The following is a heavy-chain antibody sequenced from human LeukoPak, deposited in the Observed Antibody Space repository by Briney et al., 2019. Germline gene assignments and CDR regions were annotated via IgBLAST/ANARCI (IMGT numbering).Heavy chain of an antibody. CDR1: GGSISSSSYY. CDR3: ARHDYSNNWFDP. CDR2: IYYSGST. Sequence: SETLSLTCTVSGGSISSSSYYWGWIRQPPGKGLAWIGSIYYSGSTYYNPSLKSRVTISVDTSKNQFSLKLSSVTAADTAVYYCARHDYSNNWFDPWGQGTLVTVSS. D-gene: IGHD4-11*01. V-gene: IGHV4-39*01. J-gene: IGHJ5*02.